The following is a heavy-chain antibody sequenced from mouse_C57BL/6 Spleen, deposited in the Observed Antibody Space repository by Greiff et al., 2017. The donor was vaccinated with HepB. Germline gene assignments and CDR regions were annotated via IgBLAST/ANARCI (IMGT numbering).Heavy chain of an antibody. D-gene: IGHD1-1*01. CDR3: TRRSYYYGSSWDY. J-gene: IGHJ2*01. CDR2: IDPETGGP. CDR1: GYTFTDYE. Sequence: QVQLQQSGAELVRPGASVTLSCKASGYTFTDYEMHWVKQTPVHGLEWIGAIDPETGGPAYNQKFKGKAILTADKSSSTAYMELRSLTSEDSAVYYCTRRSYYYGSSWDYWGQGTTLTVSS. V-gene: IGHV1-15*01.